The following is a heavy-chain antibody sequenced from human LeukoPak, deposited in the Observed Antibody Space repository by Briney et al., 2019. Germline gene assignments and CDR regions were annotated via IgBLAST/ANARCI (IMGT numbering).Heavy chain of an antibody. CDR3: AAAPQTHRYLGY. Sequence: GGSLRLSCAASGFTVSSNYMSWVRQAPGKGLEWVSVIYSGGSTYYADSVKGRFTISRDNSKNTLYLQMNSLRAEDTAVYYCAAAPQTHRYLGYWGQGTLVTVSS. J-gene: IGHJ4*02. D-gene: IGHD3-16*02. CDR2: IYSGGST. CDR1: GFTVSSNY. V-gene: IGHV3-66*01.